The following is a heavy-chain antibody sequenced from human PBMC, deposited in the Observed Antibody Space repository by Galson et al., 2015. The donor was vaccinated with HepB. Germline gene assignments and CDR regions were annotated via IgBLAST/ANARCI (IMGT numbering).Heavy chain of an antibody. CDR3: ATQGHSSGWYFYFDY. Sequence: SLRLSCAASGFTFSSYAMSWDRQAPGKGLEWVSAISGSGGSTYYADSVKGRFTISRDNSKNTLYLQMNSLRAEDTAVYYCATQGHSSGWYFYFDYWGQGTLVTVSS. V-gene: IGHV3-23*01. D-gene: IGHD6-19*01. CDR1: GFTFSSYA. J-gene: IGHJ4*02. CDR2: ISGSGGST.